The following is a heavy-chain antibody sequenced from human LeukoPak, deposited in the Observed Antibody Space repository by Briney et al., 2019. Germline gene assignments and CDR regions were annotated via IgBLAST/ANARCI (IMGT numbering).Heavy chain of an antibody. V-gene: IGHV3-30-3*01. Sequence: GRSLRLSCAASGFTFSSYAMHWVRQAPGKGLEWVAVISYDGSNKYYADSVKGRFTISRDNSKNTLYLQMNSLRAEDTAVYYCAREGTLKVLSLFDYWGQGTLVTVSS. J-gene: IGHJ4*02. CDR3: AREGTLKVLSLFDY. CDR2: ISYDGSNK. D-gene: IGHD2-15*01. CDR1: GFTFSSYA.